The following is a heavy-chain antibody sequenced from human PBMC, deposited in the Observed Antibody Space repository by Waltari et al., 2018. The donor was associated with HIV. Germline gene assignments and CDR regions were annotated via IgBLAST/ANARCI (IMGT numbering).Heavy chain of an antibody. D-gene: IGHD6-13*01. Sequence: QVRLDQWGAGLVKPSESVSLTCAVYGASFRGYWWTWIRQSPGKGLEWIGDINDTGATRYNPSLKSLLITMLVDTSKNQFSRDMGSVTAADSAGYFCARGVQHLPGRPSLPYGLDVWGRGTTVTVSS. CDR1: GASFRGYW. CDR2: INDTGAT. J-gene: IGHJ6*02. V-gene: IGHV4-34*01. CDR3: ARGVQHLPGRPSLPYGLDV.